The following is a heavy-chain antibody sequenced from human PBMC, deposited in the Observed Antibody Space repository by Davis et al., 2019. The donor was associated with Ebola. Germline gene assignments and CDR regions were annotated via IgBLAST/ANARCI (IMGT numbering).Heavy chain of an antibody. J-gene: IGHJ4*02. CDR3: ARAFTLWELFL. CDR2: ISAYNGNT. D-gene: IGHD1-26*01. CDR1: GYIFTSYG. V-gene: IGHV1-18*04. Sequence: AASVKVSCKASGYIFTSYGFSWVRQAPGQGLEWMGWISAYNGNTNYAQKLQGRVTMTTDTSTSTAYMELRSLRSDDTAVYYCARAFTLWELFLWGQGTLVTVSS.